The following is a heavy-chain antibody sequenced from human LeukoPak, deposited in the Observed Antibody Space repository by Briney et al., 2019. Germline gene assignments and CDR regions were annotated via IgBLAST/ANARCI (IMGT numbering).Heavy chain of an antibody. D-gene: IGHD3-22*01. V-gene: IGHV3-21*01. CDR2: ISSSSSYI. Sequence: PGGSLRLSCAASGFTFSSYGMNWVRQAPGKGLEWVSSISSSSSYIYYADSVKGRFTISRDNAKNSLYLQVNSLRAEDTAVYYCARVPAPQYYYDSSGPKSYWGQGTLVTVSS. CDR1: GFTFSSYG. J-gene: IGHJ4*02. CDR3: ARVPAPQYYYDSSGPKSY.